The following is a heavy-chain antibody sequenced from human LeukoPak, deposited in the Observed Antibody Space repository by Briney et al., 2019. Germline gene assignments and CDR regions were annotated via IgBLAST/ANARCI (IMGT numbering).Heavy chain of an antibody. J-gene: IGHJ4*01. D-gene: IGHD2-2*01. Sequence: GGSLRLSCTASGFTFGDYAMSWVRQAPGKGLEWVGFIRSKAYGGTTEYAASVKGRFTISRDDSKSIAYLQMNSLKTEDTAVYYCTRDGIEYCSSTSCYGGGYDYWGQEPWSPSPQ. CDR2: IRSKAYGGTT. V-gene: IGHV3-49*04. CDR3: TRDGIEYCSSTSCYGGGYDY. CDR1: GFTFGDYA.